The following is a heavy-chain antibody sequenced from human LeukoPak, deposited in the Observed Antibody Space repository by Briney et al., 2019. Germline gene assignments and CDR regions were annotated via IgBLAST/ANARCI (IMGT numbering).Heavy chain of an antibody. J-gene: IGHJ4*02. Sequence: SETLSLTCTVSGGSISSSSYYWGWIRQPPGKGLEWIGSIYYSGSTYYNPSLKSRVTISVDTSKNQFSLKLSSVTAADTAVYYCARRPRGAIAARENYWGQGTLVTVSS. D-gene: IGHD6-6*01. CDR1: GGSISSSSYY. V-gene: IGHV4-39*01. CDR2: IYYSGST. CDR3: ARRPRGAIAARENY.